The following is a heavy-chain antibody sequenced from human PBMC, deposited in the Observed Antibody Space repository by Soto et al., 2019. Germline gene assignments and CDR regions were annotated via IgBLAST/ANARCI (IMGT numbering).Heavy chain of an antibody. D-gene: IGHD3-16*01. V-gene: IGHV1-18*01. Sequence: QVHLVQSGAEVKNPGASVKVSCKASGYSFTRYGIGWARQAPGQGLEWMGWINAYNGNTNYAQNLQGRLTLTTDTSPTPAYMELRSLRSNDTAIYYCAMVDVYVTPSPQDVWGQGTTVTVSS. CDR1: GYSFTRYG. J-gene: IGHJ6*02. CDR3: AMVDVYVTPSPQDV. CDR2: INAYNGNT.